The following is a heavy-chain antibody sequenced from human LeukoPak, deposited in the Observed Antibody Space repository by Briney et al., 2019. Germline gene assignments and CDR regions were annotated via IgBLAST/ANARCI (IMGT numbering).Heavy chain of an antibody. CDR2: ISPYNGNT. V-gene: IGHV1-18*01. CDR1: GYNFISYG. CDR3: ATVSYDSSGYYFNYYYGMDV. Sequence: ASVKVSCKASGYNFISYGISWVRQAPGQGLEWMGWISPYNGNTNYAQKLQGRVTMTTDTPTSRAHMELRSLRSDDTAVYYCATVSYDSSGYYFNYYYGMDVWGQGTTVTVSS. J-gene: IGHJ6*02. D-gene: IGHD3-22*01.